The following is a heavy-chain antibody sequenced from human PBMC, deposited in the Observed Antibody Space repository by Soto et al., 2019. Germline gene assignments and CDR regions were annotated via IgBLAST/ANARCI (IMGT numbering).Heavy chain of an antibody. CDR3: AREFYYDSSGMGFDS. D-gene: IGHD3-22*01. CDR1: GGSISSGGYY. Sequence: SETLSLTCTVSGGSISSGGYYWSWIRQHPGKGLEWIGYIYSSGSPYYNPSLKNRVSISVDRSKNEFSLKLSSVTAADTAIYYCAREFYYDSSGMGFDSWGQGTLVTVSS. J-gene: IGHJ4*02. V-gene: IGHV4-31*03. CDR2: IYSSGSP.